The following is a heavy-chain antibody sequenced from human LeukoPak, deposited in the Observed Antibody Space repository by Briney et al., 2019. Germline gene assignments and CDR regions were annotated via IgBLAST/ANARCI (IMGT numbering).Heavy chain of an antibody. CDR3: ARDMYSGSYSP. CDR2: ISAYNGNT. J-gene: IGHJ5*02. V-gene: IGHV1-18*04. Sequence: ASVKVSCKASGYTFTDYHMYWVRQAPGQGLEWVGWISAYNGNTNYAQKLQGRVTMTTDTSTSTAYMELRSLRSDDTAVYYCARDMYSGSYSPWGQGTLVTVSS. CDR1: GYTFTDYH. D-gene: IGHD1-26*01.